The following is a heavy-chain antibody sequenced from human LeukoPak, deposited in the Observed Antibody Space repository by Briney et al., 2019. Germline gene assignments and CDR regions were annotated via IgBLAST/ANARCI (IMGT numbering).Heavy chain of an antibody. CDR1: GFIFSGYS. V-gene: IGHV4-4*02. D-gene: IGHD4-17*01. Sequence: KPGGSLRLSCAASGFIFSGYSMNWVRQPPGKGLEWIGEIYHSGSTNSNPSLKSRVTISVDKSKNQFSLKLSSVTAADTAMYYCARKDYGDYRLFDPWGQGTLVTVSS. CDR3: ARKDYGDYRLFDP. J-gene: IGHJ5*02. CDR2: IYHSGST.